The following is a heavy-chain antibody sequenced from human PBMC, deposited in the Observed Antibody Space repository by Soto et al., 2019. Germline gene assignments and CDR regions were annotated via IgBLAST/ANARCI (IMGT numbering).Heavy chain of an antibody. CDR3: AKSAPMDAGDKYYYDF. D-gene: IGHD4-17*01. CDR2: IIPFFGTA. Sequence: SVKVSCKASGGTFSTFGISWVRQAPGQGLEWMGGIIPFFGTARYSQKFEDRITITADESTNTVYMDLRSLTSEDTAIYYCAKSAPMDAGDKYYYDFWGQGAPVTVSS. CDR1: GGTFSTFG. V-gene: IGHV1-69*13. J-gene: IGHJ4*02.